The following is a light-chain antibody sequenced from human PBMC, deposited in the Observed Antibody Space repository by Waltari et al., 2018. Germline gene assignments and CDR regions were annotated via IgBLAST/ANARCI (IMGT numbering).Light chain of an antibody. Sequence: DIVMTQSPDSLAVSLGERATINCKSSQSLFYSSNSKNYLAWYQQKPGQSHKLLIYWASTRESGVPDRFSGSGSGTDFTLTISTLQAEDVAVYYCHQYYSLFTFGPGTKVDIK. J-gene: IGKJ3*01. CDR2: WAS. CDR3: HQYYSLFT. V-gene: IGKV4-1*01. CDR1: QSLFYSSNSKNY.